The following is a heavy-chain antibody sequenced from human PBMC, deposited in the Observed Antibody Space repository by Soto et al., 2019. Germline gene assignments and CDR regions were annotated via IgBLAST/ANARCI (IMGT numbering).Heavy chain of an antibody. CDR1: GGSISSYY. J-gene: IGHJ5*02. Sequence: QVQLQESGPGLVKPSETLSLTCTVSGGSISSYYWSWIRQPPGKGLEWIGYIYYSGSTNYNPSLKSRVTISVDPSKNQFALKLSSVTAADTAVYYCARGGGITGTFAWFDPWGQGTLVTVSS. CDR3: ARGGGITGTFAWFDP. CDR2: IYYSGST. D-gene: IGHD1-7*01. V-gene: IGHV4-59*01.